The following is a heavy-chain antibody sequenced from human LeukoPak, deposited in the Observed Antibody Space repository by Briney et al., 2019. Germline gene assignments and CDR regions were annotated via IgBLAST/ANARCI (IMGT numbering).Heavy chain of an antibody. J-gene: IGHJ4*02. CDR3: ARGPDYVSGGY. CDR2: ISYDGSNK. V-gene: IGHV3-30-3*01. Sequence: GGSLRLSCAASGFTFSSYAMHWVRQAPGKGLEWVAVISYDGSNKYYADSVKGRFTISRDNSKNTLYLQMNSLRAEDTAVYYCARGPDYVSGGYWGQGTLVTVPS. CDR1: GFTFSSYA. D-gene: IGHD4-17*01.